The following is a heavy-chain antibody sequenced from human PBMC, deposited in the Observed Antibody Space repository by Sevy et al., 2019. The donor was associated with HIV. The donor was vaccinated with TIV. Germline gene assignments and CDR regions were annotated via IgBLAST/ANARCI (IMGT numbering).Heavy chain of an antibody. V-gene: IGHV3-21*01. CDR3: TRGGGCNRGTCYYFDL. J-gene: IGHJ4*02. D-gene: IGHD2-15*01. CDR2: ITASGNYV. CDR1: GFTFTTYG. Sequence: GGSLRLSCAASGFTFTTYGMNWVRQAPGKGLEWVSSITASGNYVSYADSVKGRFTISRDNAKNSLYLQINSLRADDTALYYCTRGGGCNRGTCYYFDLWGQGTLVTVSS.